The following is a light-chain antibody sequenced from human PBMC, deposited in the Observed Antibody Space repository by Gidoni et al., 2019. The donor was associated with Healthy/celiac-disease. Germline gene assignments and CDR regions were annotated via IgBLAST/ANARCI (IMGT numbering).Light chain of an antibody. CDR3: SSYTSSSTWV. CDR1: SSDVGGYNS. CDR2: EVS. J-gene: IGLJ3*02. V-gene: IGLV2-14*01. Sequence: QSALTQPASASGSPGQSITISCTGISSDVGGYNSVSWYQQHPGKAPKLMIYEVSNRPSGVSNRFSGSKSGNTASLTISGLQAEDEADYYCSSYTSSSTWVFGGGTKLTVL.